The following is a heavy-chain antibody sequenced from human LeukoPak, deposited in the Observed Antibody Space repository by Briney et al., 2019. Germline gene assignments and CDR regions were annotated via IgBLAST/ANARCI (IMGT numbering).Heavy chain of an antibody. CDR3: ARGGTTVTPGLLWFDP. CDR1: GGSIGSHY. Sequence: SETLSLTCSVSGGSIGSHYWSWIRQPPGKGLEGIGDIYYSGSTKYNPSLKSRVTISVDTSKNQLSLKLSSVTAADTAVYYCARGGTTVTPGLLWFDPWGQGTLVTVSS. CDR2: IYYSGST. V-gene: IGHV4-59*11. D-gene: IGHD4-17*01. J-gene: IGHJ5*02.